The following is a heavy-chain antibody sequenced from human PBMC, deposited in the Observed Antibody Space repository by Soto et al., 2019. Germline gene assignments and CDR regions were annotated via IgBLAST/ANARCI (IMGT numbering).Heavy chain of an antibody. CDR3: ARCASGGYYTYYAMDV. V-gene: IGHV3-48*02. J-gene: IGHJ6*04. Sequence: EVQLVESGGGLVQPGGSLRLSCAASGFTFSTYSLTWVRQAPGKGLEWVSYISGRSSAIYYADSVKGRFTISRDNAKNSLDLQMNILRDEDTAVYYCARCASGGYYTYYAMDVWGKVTTVTVSS. D-gene: IGHD2-15*01. CDR1: GFTFSTYS. CDR2: ISGRSSAI.